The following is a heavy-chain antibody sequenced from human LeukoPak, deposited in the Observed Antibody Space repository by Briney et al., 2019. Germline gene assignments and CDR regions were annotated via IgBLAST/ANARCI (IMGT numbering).Heavy chain of an antibody. CDR2: VLSSPYST. CDR3: AEEIWDAYSSCDY. CDR1: GFTFRNAA. Sequence: GGSLRLSCAASGFTFRNAALTWVRQAPGKGLEWVSTVLSSPYSTYYADSVKGRFTISRDNSKDTLYLQMNNVRAEDTAIYYCAEEIWDAYSSCDYWGQGTLVTVSS. V-gene: IGHV3-23*01. J-gene: IGHJ4*02. D-gene: IGHD2-21*01.